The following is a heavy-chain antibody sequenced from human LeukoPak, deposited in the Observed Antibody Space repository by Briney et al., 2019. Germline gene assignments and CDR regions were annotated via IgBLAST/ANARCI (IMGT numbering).Heavy chain of an antibody. CDR3: AQPSVVPAAIGGWFDP. CDR1: GFSFSSYA. J-gene: IGHJ5*02. D-gene: IGHD2-2*02. V-gene: IGHV3-23*01. CDR2: ISGSGGST. Sequence: LTGGSLRLSCAASGFSFSSYAMSWVRQAPGKGLEWVSAISGSGGSTYYADSVKGRFTISRDNSKNTLYLQMNSLRAEDTAVYYCAQPSVVPAAIGGWFDPWGQGTLVTVSS.